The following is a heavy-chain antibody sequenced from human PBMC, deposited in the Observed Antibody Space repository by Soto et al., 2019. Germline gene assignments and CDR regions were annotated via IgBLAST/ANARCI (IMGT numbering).Heavy chain of an antibody. D-gene: IGHD3-22*01. V-gene: IGHV4-4*02. Sequence: SETLSLTCAVSGGSIGSSNWWSWFRQSPGKGLEWIGEIYDSGSTNYNPSLKSRVTISLDKSKNQFSLKLSSVNAADTAVYYCARGRYYYDSTYFDYWGQGTLVTVSS. CDR3: ARGRYYYDSTYFDY. CDR1: GGSIGSSNW. J-gene: IGHJ4*02. CDR2: IYDSGST.